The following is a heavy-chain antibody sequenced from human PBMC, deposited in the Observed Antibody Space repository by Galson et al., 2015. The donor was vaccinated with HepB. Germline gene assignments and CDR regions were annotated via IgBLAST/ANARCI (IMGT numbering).Heavy chain of an antibody. CDR1: GFSFRNYA. V-gene: IGHV3-23*01. CDR3: AKHSTSGYFDP. J-gene: IGHJ5*02. D-gene: IGHD2-2*01. Sequence: SLRLSCAASGFSFRNYAMSWVRQAPGKGLEWVSTINGAGTTTFDADSVKGRFTISRDNSKNTLSLQMNTLTAEDTAIYYCAKHSTSGYFDPWGQGTLVTVSS. CDR2: INGAGTTT.